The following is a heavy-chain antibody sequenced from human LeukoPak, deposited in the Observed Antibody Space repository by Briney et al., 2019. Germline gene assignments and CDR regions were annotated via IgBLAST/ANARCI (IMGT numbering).Heavy chain of an antibody. V-gene: IGHV3-13*01. CDR2: IGTAGDS. CDR1: GFTFSTYD. J-gene: IGHJ5*02. D-gene: IGHD2-15*01. CDR3: TRRVSATRWFDP. Sequence: PGGSLRLSCAASGFTFSTYDMHWVRQATGKGLEWVSAIGTAGDSFYPDSVKGRFTMSRDNAENTLYLQMNSLRVEDTAVYYCTRRVSATRWFDPWGQGTLVTVSS.